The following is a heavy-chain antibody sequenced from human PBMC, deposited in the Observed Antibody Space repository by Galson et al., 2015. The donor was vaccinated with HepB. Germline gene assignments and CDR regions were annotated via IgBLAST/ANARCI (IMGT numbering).Heavy chain of an antibody. Sequence: SLRLSGAASGFIVSSNYMTWVRQAPGKGLEWVSLIHSGGSTYDGDSVRGRFIISRDNSKNTVYLQMNSLRAEDTAVYYCARDEYYYASGSHWFDPWGQGTLVIVSS. CDR3: ARDEYYYASGSHWFDP. CDR2: IHSGGST. V-gene: IGHV3-53*01. D-gene: IGHD3-10*01. J-gene: IGHJ5*02. CDR1: GFIVSSNY.